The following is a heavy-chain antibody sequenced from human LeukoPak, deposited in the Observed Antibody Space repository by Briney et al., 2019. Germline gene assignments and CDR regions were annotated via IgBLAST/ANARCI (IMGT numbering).Heavy chain of an antibody. D-gene: IGHD3-10*01. V-gene: IGHV3-30*04. CDR1: GFTFSSYA. J-gene: IGHJ4*02. CDR3: ARAAYGSGSYYFGY. Sequence: GGSLRLSCAASGFTFSSYAMHWVRQAPGKGLEWVAVISSDGTNKYYTDSVKGRLTISRDNSKNTLYLQMNSLRAEDTAVYYCARAAYGSGSYYFGYWGQGTLVTVSS. CDR2: ISSDGTNK.